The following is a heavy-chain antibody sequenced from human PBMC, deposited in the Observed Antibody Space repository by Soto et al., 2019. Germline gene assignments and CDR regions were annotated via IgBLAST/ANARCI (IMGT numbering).Heavy chain of an antibody. D-gene: IGHD6-19*01. J-gene: IGHJ4*02. Sequence: GGSTRLSCAASGLTFYSYGMHWVRQAPGKGLEWVAVISYDGSNKYYADSVKGRFTISRDNSKNTLYQQMNSLRAEDTAVYYCAKEEEAVAAPLLADYWGQGTLVTVSS. CDR2: ISYDGSNK. V-gene: IGHV3-30*18. CDR3: AKEEEAVAAPLLADY. CDR1: GLTFYSYG.